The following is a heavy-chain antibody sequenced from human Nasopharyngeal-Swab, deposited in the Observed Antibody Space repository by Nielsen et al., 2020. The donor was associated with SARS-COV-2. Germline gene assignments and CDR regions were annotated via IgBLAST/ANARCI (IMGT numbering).Heavy chain of an antibody. CDR3: ARDGFGESPYYYYYGMDV. V-gene: IGHV3-21*01. Sequence: GESLKISCAASGFPFSNYSMNWVRQAPGKGLEWVSSISSSTSYIYYADSVKGRFTISRDNAKNSLYLQMNSLRAEDTAVYYCARDGFGESPYYYYYGMDVWGQGTTVTVSS. CDR2: ISSSTSYI. J-gene: IGHJ6*02. D-gene: IGHD3-10*01. CDR1: GFPFSNYS.